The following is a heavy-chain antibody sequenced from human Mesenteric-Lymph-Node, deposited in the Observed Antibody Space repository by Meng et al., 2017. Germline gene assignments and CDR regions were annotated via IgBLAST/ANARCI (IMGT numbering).Heavy chain of an antibody. D-gene: IGHD3-22*01. CDR1: GYTFTSYY. V-gene: IGHV1-46*01. CDR2: IIPLGGGT. CDR3: ARTDYYDSSGYIYFDY. J-gene: IGHJ4*02. Sequence: ASVKVSCKTSGYTFTSYYLHWVRQAPGQGLEWMGIIIPLGGGTNYAQKFQGRVTITADKSTSTAYMELSSLRSEDTAVYYCARTDYYDSSGYIYFDYWGQGTLVTVSS.